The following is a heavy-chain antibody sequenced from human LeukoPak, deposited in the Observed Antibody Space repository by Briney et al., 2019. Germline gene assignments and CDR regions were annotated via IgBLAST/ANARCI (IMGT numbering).Heavy chain of an antibody. CDR1: GGSIRNYF. J-gene: IGHJ6*03. Sequence: PSETLSLTCTVTGGSIRNYFGSWFRQPPGKGLEWIGYIYYSGSTNCNPSLNSRVTISVDTSKNRFSLKLNSMTAADTAMYYCARTTEGYCRGSTCYYYYYYMNVWGKGTTVTVSS. CDR2: IYYSGST. CDR3: ARTTEGYCRGSTCYYYYYYMNV. V-gene: IGHV4-59*01. D-gene: IGHD2-15*01.